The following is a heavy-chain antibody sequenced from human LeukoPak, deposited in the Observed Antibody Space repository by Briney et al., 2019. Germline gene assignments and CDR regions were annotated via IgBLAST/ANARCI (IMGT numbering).Heavy chain of an antibody. D-gene: IGHD2-2*01. CDR2: ISYDGDNK. V-gene: IGHV3-30-3*01. CDR3: ARDAMTAGYFDY. CDR1: GFTFSSYA. Sequence: GGSLRLSCAASGFTFSSYALHWVRQAPGKGQEWVAVISYDGDNKYYADSVKGRFTISRDNSKNTLYLQMNSLRGEDTAVYYCARDAMTAGYFDYWGQGTLVTVSS. J-gene: IGHJ4*02.